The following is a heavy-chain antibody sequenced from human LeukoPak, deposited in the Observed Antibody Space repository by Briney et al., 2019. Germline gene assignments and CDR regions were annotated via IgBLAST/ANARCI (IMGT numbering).Heavy chain of an antibody. Sequence: GGSLRLSCAASGFTFSSDAMSWVRQAPGKGLEWVSAISDSGGSTHYADFVKGRFTISRDNSKNTLYLQMNSLRAEDTAVYYCAGDFGLENDYWGQGTLVTVSS. V-gene: IGHV3-23*01. J-gene: IGHJ4*02. CDR2: ISDSGGST. CDR3: AGDFGLENDY. CDR1: GFTFSSDA. D-gene: IGHD3-10*01.